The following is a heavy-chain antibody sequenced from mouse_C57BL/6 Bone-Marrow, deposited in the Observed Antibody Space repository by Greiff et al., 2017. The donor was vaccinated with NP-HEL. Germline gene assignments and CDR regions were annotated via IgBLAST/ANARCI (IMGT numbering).Heavy chain of an antibody. D-gene: IGHD1-2*01. CDR1: GYTFTDYE. CDR2: IDPETGGT. Sequence: VQLQQSGAELVRPGASVTLSCKASGYTFTDYEMHWVKQTPVHGLEWIGAIDPETGGTAYNQKFKGKAILTADTSSSTAYMELRSLTSEDSAVYYCTRSGKCITTAAWFAYWGQGTLVTVSA. CDR3: TRSGKCITTAAWFAY. J-gene: IGHJ3*01. V-gene: IGHV1-15*01.